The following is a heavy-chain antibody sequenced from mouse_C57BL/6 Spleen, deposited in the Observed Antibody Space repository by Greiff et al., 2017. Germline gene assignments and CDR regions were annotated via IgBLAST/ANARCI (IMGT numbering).Heavy chain of an antibody. CDR1: GFNIKDDY. J-gene: IGHJ2*01. CDR3: TTGRGYFDY. V-gene: IGHV14-4*01. CDR2: IDPENGDT. Sequence: DVKLQESGAELVRPGASVKLSCTASGFNIKDDYMHWVKQRPEQGLEWIGWIDPENGDTEYASKFQGKATITADTSSNTAYLQLSSLTSEDTAVYYCTTGRGYFDYWGQGTTLTVSS.